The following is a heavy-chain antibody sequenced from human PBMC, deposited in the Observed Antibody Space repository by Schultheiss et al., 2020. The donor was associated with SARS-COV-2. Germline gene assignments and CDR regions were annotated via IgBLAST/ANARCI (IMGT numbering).Heavy chain of an antibody. CDR1: GGSISSYY. V-gene: IGHV4-59*01. CDR3: ARGGYYYDSSGYYYYYGMDV. Sequence: SETLSLTCTVSGGSISSYYWSWIRQPPGKGLEWIGSIYYSGSTYYNPSLKSRVTISVDTSKNQFSLKLSSVTAADTAVYYCARGGYYYDSSGYYYYYGMDVWGQGTTVTVSS. CDR2: IYYSGST. J-gene: IGHJ6*02. D-gene: IGHD3-22*01.